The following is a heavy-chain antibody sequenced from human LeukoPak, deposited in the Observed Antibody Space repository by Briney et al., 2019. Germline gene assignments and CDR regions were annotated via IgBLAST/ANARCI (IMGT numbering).Heavy chain of an antibody. V-gene: IGHV2-5*01. CDR3: APTYYDFWSGYPPSGLVDY. CDR1: GFSLSTSGVG. D-gene: IGHD3-3*01. Sequence: KGSGPTLASPTQTLTLTCTFSGFSLSTSGVGVGWIRQPPGKALEWLSLIYWNGDKRYGTSLNSRLTTTKDTSKNPVVLTMTNMDPVHTATHYCAPTYYDFWSGYPPSGLVDYWGQGTLVTVSS. CDR2: IYWNGDK. J-gene: IGHJ4*02.